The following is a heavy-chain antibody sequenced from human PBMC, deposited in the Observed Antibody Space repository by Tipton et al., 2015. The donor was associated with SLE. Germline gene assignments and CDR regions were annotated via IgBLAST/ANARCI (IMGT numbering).Heavy chain of an antibody. CDR3: AIAVAGMLFFDY. J-gene: IGHJ4*02. V-gene: IGHV1-18*01. D-gene: IGHD6-19*01. Sequence: QLVQSGAEVKKPGASVKVSCKASGFTFTSYGISWVRQAPGQGLEWMGWDSAYNGNTDYAQKLQGRVTMTTDTSTSTAYMELRSLRSDDTAVYYCAIAVAGMLFFDYSGQTALVTVSS. CDR1: GFTFTSYG. CDR2: DSAYNGNT.